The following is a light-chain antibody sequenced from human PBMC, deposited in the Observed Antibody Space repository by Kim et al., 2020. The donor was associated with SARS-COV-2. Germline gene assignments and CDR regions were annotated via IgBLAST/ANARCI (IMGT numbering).Light chain of an antibody. V-gene: IGLV3-9*01. CDR1: NIEKRN. CDR3: QVWDGRAVV. CDR2: RDS. J-gene: IGLJ2*01. Sequence: SYELTQPLSVSMALGQTARMTCGGDNIEKRNVHWYQQRPGQAPILVIYRDSKRPSGIPERVSGSNSGNTATLTISRVQAGDEADYYCQVWDGRAVVFGGG.